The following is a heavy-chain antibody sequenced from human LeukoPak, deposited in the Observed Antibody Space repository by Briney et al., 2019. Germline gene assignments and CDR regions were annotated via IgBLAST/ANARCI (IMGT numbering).Heavy chain of an antibody. CDR3: ATSRGLYGDFDNWFDP. CDR2: IIPIFGTA. V-gene: IGHV1-69*13. CDR1: GGTFSSYA. Sequence: SVKVSCKASGGTFSSYAISWVQQAPGQGLEWMGGIIPIFGTANYAQKFQGRVTITADESTSTAYMELSSLRSEDTAVYYCATSRGLYGDFDNWFDPWGQGTLVTVSS. D-gene: IGHD4-17*01. J-gene: IGHJ5*02.